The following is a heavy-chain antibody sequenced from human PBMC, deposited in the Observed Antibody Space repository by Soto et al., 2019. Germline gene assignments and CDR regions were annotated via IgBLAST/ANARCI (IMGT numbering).Heavy chain of an antibody. Sequence: GSLRLSCAASGFTFSDHYMDWVRQAPGKGLEWVGRTRNKANSYTTEYAASVKGRFTISRDDSKNSLYLQMNSLKTEDTAVYYCARGYCSNGVCYRYIDLWGRGTLVTVSS. CDR1: GFTFSDHY. CDR2: TRNKANSYTT. J-gene: IGHJ2*01. CDR3: ARGYCSNGVCYRYIDL. D-gene: IGHD2-8*01. V-gene: IGHV3-72*01.